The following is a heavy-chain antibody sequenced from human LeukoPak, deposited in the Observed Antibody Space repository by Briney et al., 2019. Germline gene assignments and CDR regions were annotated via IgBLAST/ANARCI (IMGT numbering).Heavy chain of an antibody. CDR3: ARVNYDFWSGYYRTGGFDP. Sequence: SETLSLTCAVSGYSISSGYYWGWIRQPAGKGLEWIGRIYTSGSTNYNPSLKSRVTISVDTSKNQFSLKLSSVTAADTAVYYCARVNYDFWSGYYRTGGFDPWGQGTLVTVSS. J-gene: IGHJ5*02. CDR2: IYTSGST. CDR1: GYSISSGYY. V-gene: IGHV4-61*02. D-gene: IGHD3-3*01.